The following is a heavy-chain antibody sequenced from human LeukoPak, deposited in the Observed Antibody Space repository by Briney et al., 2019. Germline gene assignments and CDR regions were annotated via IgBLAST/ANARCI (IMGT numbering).Heavy chain of an antibody. D-gene: IGHD6-19*01. CDR3: ARDQSSGWSYFDY. V-gene: IGHV1-46*01. CDR2: INPSGGST. J-gene: IGHJ4*02. Sequence: ASVTVSCKASGYTFTSYYMHWVRQAPGQGLEWMGIINPSGGSTSYARKFQGRVTMTRDTSTSTVYMELSSLRSEDTAVYYCARDQSSGWSYFDYWGQGTLVTVSS. CDR1: GYTFTSYY.